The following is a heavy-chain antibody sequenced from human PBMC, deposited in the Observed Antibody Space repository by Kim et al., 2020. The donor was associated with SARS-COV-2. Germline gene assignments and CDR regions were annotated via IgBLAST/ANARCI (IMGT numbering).Heavy chain of an antibody. J-gene: IGHJ4*02. D-gene: IGHD6-6*01. V-gene: IGHV3-9*01. Sequence: GGSLRLSCTASGFSLNDFDMHWVRQVPGKGLEWVSKFNPKGDMIAYADSVRGRFTISKDNANNSLFLEMNSLRPEDTALFYCAKGAPSKAFDYWGQGTLVTVSS. CDR2: FNPKGDMI. CDR1: GFSLNDFD. CDR3: AKGAPSKAFDY.